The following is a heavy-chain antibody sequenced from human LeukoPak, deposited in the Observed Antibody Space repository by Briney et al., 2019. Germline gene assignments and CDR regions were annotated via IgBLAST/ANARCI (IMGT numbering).Heavy chain of an antibody. V-gene: IGHV3-7*01. Sequence: GGSLTLSCAASGFTFSDYWMSWLRQPPAKGLDWVANINQYGSEKHYVDSLRGRFTISRDNAKNSLDLQMNSLRAEDTAVYFCARDLYYFDSRGYYASDPWGQGTLVTVSS. CDR3: ARDLYYFDSRGYYASDP. CDR1: GFTFSDYW. CDR2: INQYGSEK. D-gene: IGHD3-22*01. J-gene: IGHJ5*02.